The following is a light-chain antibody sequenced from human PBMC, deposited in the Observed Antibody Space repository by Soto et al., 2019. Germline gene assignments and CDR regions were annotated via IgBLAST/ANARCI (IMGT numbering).Light chain of an antibody. CDR3: QSYDSSLSGSYV. J-gene: IGLJ1*01. CDR1: SSNIGAGYD. V-gene: IGLV1-40*01. CDR2: GNS. Sequence: SVLAQPPSVSGAPGQRVTISCPGSSSNIGAGYDVHWYQQLPGTAPKLLIYGNSNRPSGVPDRFSGSQSGTSASLAITGLQAEDEADYYCQSYDSSLSGSYVFGTGTKVTVL.